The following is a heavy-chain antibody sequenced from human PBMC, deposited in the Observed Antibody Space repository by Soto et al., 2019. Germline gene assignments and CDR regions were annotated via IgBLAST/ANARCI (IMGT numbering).Heavy chain of an antibody. J-gene: IGHJ6*02. V-gene: IGHV1-69*06. D-gene: IGHD6-13*01. Sequence: ASVKGSCKASGGTFSSYAISWVRQAPGQGLEWMGGIIPIFGTANYAQKFQGRVTITADKSTSTAYMELSSLRSEDTAVYYCARDQQQLLHYYYYGMDVWGQGTTVTVSS. CDR2: IIPIFGTA. CDR3: ARDQQQLLHYYYYGMDV. CDR1: GGTFSSYA.